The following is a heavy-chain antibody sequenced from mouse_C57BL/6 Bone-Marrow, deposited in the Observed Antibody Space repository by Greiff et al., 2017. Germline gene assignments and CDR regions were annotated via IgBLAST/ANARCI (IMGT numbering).Heavy chain of an antibody. CDR1: GYAFSSSW. CDR3: ARERGITCFDY. J-gene: IGHJ2*01. D-gene: IGHD1-1*01. CDR2: IYPGDGDN. Sequence: QVQLQQSGPELVKPGASVKISCKASGYAFSSSWMNWVKQRPGKGLEWIGRIYPGDGDNNYNGKFKGKATLTADKSSSTAYMQLSSLTSEDSAVYFCARERGITCFDYWGQGTTLTVSS. V-gene: IGHV1-82*01.